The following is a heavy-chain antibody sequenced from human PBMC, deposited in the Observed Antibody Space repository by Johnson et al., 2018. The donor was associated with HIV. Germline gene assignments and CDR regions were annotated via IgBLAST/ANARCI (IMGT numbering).Heavy chain of an antibody. J-gene: IGHJ3*01. V-gene: IGHV3-53*01. CDR3: ARESTP. Sequence: VQLVESGGGLIQPGGSLRLSCAASGLTVSSNYMNWVRQAPGKGLEWASVIYSGSNPYYADSVKGRFSISRDNSKNTVYLQMNSLRVEDTAVYYCARESTPWGQGTMVTVSS. CDR1: GLTVSSNY. CDR2: IYSGSNP.